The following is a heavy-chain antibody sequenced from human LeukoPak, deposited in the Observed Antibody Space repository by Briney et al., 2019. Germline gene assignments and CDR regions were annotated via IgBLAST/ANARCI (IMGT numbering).Heavy chain of an antibody. CDR1: GGSISSSSYY. Sequence: SETLSLTCTVSGGSISSSSYYWGWIRQPPGKGLEWIGYIYYSGSTNYNPSLRSRVTISVDTSKNQFSLKLSSVTAADTAVYYCARESSGLPDAFDIWGQGTMVTVSS. J-gene: IGHJ3*02. V-gene: IGHV4-61*01. CDR2: IYYSGST. CDR3: ARESSGLPDAFDI. D-gene: IGHD3-10*01.